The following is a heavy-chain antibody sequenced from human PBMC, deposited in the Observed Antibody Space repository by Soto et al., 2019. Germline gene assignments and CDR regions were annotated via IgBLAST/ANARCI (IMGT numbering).Heavy chain of an antibody. CDR2: INPNTGGT. J-gene: IGHJ6*04. CDR3: ARSRLANPYYDINGFYHFSGMDV. D-gene: IGHD3-22*01. CDR1: GYTFSGYA. V-gene: IGHV1-2*06. Sequence: QVQLVQSGSEVKKPGASLKVSCKASGYTFSGYAVHWVRRAPGQGLEWMGRINPNTGGTNYAQKFQGRVTWTRDHSVSTAYLELSSLNSDDTAVYFCARSRLANPYYDINGFYHFSGMDVWGEGTTVTVSS.